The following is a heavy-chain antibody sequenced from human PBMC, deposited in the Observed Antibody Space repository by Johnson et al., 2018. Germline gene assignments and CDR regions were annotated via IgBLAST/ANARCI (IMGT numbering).Heavy chain of an antibody. D-gene: IGHD5-18*01. J-gene: IGHJ6*03. CDR1: GFTFSSYA. CDR2: ISGSGGST. CDR3: ARDRRNSYGYYYYYYMDV. Sequence: VQLVQSGGGLVQPGGSLRLSCAASGFTFSSYAMSWVRQAPGKGLEWVSAISGSGGSTYYADSVKGRFTISRDTFKNTLYLQMNSLRAEDTAVYYCARDRRNSYGYYYYYYMDVWGKGTTVTVSS. V-gene: IGHV3-23*04.